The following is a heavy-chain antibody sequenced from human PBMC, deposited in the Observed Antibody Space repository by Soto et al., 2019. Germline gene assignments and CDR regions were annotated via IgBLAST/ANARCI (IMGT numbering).Heavy chain of an antibody. Sequence: GASVKVSCKVSGYTLTELSMHWVRQAPGKGLEWMGGFDPEDGETIYAQKFQGRVTMTEDTSTDTAYMELSSLRSEDTAVYYCATDQGITVTPLFDYWGQGTLVTVSS. CDR1: GYTLTELS. CDR3: ATDQGITVTPLFDY. D-gene: IGHD1-20*01. V-gene: IGHV1-24*01. CDR2: FDPEDGET. J-gene: IGHJ4*02.